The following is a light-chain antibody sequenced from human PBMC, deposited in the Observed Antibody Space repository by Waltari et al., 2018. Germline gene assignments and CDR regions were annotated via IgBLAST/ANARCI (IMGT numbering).Light chain of an antibody. CDR3: NSRDSSGYLVI. CDR1: SLRNYY. J-gene: IGLJ2*01. CDR2: GKN. Sequence: SSELTQDPTVSVALGQTATITCQGDSLRNYYPSGYQQKPRQAPRLVIYGKNRRPSGIPDRFSVSRSGDTASLTITGAQAEDEADYYCNSRDSSGYLVIFGGGTKLTVL. V-gene: IGLV3-19*01.